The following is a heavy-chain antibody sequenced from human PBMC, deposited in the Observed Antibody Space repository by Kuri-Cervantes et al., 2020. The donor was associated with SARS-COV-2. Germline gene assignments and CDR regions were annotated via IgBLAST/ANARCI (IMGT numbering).Heavy chain of an antibody. D-gene: IGHD3-22*01. CDR2: IYYSGST. V-gene: IGHV4-59*01. Sequence: SETLSLTCTVSGGSISSYYWSWIRQPPGKGLEWIGYIYYSGSTNYNPSLMSRVTISVDTSKTQFSLKLTSVTAADTAVYYCTRAGYDNSGYYYSFDFWGQGTLVTVSS. J-gene: IGHJ4*02. CDR1: GGSISSYY. CDR3: TRAGYDNSGYYYSFDF.